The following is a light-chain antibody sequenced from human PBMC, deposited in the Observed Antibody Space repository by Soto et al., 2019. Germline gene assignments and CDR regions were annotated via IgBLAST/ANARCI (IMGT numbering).Light chain of an antibody. CDR1: QSVSSNY. CDR2: DVS. CDR3: QQYGRSPT. V-gene: IGKV3-20*01. J-gene: IGKJ1*01. Sequence: EIVLTQSPGTLSLSPGERATLSCRSRQSVSSNYLAWYQQKPDQAPRLVIYDVSGRATGIPDRFSGSGSGTDFTLTISRLEPEDFAVYYCQQYGRSPTFGQGTKVEIK.